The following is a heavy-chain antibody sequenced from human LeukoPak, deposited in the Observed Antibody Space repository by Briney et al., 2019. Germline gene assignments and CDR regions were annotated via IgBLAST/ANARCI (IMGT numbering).Heavy chain of an antibody. CDR3: ARDRSSRDGYNGNYYYYYMDV. D-gene: IGHD5-24*01. CDR1: GGSISSYY. V-gene: IGHV4-59*01. Sequence: SETLSLTCTVSGGSISSYYWSWIRQPPGKGLKWIGYIYYSGSTNYNPSLKSRVTISVDTSKNQFSLKLSSVTAADTAVYYCARDRSSRDGYNGNYYYYYMDVWGKGTTVTVSS. J-gene: IGHJ6*03. CDR2: IYYSGST.